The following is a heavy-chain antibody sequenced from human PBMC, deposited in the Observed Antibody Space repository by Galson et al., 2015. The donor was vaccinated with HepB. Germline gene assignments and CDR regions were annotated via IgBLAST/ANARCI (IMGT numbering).Heavy chain of an antibody. CDR3: AKVDGTYYWYFNL. Sequence: SLRLSCAASGFTFSNYVINWVRQAPGKGLEWVSGISGSGASTYYADSVKGRFTISRDNSKNTLYLQVNSLRAEDTAVYYCAKVDGTYYWYFNLWGRGTLVTVSS. CDR2: ISGSGAST. J-gene: IGHJ2*01. V-gene: IGHV3-23*01. D-gene: IGHD1-26*01. CDR1: GFTFSNYV.